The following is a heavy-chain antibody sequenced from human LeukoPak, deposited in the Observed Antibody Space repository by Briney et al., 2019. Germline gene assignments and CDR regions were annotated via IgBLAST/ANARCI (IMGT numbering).Heavy chain of an antibody. V-gene: IGHV5-51*01. CDR2: IYPGASDT. D-gene: IGHD1-1*01. J-gene: IGHJ4*02. CDR1: GYSVTSYS. CDR3: ARLNVNSYYFDY. Sequence: GESLKISSKGSGYSVTSYSSGSVRQRPGKGLECMEIIYPGASDTRYSLPFQGEVTISADKSLSTAYLQWRSLKASDTAMYYCARLNVNSYYFDYWGQGTLVTVSS.